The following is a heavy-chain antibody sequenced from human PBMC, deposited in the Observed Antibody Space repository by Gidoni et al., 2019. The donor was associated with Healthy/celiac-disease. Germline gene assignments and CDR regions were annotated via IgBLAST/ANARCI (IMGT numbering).Heavy chain of an antibody. V-gene: IGHV3-43*01. CDR3: AKDSQAGDLDY. Sequence: EVQLVESGGVVVQHGGSLRLSCAAAGSTFDDYTMHWVRQAPGKGLEWVSLISWDGGSTYYADSVKGRFTISRDNSKNSLYLQMNSLRTEDTALYYCAKDSQAGDLDYWGQGTLVTVSS. J-gene: IGHJ4*02. CDR2: ISWDGGST. CDR1: GSTFDDYT. D-gene: IGHD6-19*01.